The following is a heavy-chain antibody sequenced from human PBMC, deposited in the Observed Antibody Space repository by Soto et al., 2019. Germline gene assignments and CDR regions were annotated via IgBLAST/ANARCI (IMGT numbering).Heavy chain of an antibody. Sequence: QVQLVQSGAEVKKPGSSVKVSCKASGGTFSSYAISWVRQAPGQGLEWMGGIIPIFGTANYAQKFQGRVTITADESKSTDYMELSSLRSEDTAVYYCARDGWYCSGGSCYYFDYWGQGTLVTVSS. CDR1: GGTFSSYA. CDR2: IIPIFGTA. J-gene: IGHJ4*02. CDR3: ARDGWYCSGGSCYYFDY. D-gene: IGHD2-15*01. V-gene: IGHV1-69*01.